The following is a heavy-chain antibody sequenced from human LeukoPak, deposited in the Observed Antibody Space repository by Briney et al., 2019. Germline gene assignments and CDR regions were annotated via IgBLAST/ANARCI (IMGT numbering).Heavy chain of an antibody. CDR1: GGTFSSYA. J-gene: IGHJ4*02. V-gene: IGHV1-69*04. Sequence: ASVKVSCKASGGTFSSYAISWVRQAPGQGLEWMGRIIPILGIANYAQKFQGRVTITADKSTSTAYMELSSLRSEDTAVYYCARDRWVRQQLVLILDYWGQGTLVTVSS. CDR2: IIPILGIA. D-gene: IGHD6-13*01. CDR3: ARDRWVRQQLVLILDY.